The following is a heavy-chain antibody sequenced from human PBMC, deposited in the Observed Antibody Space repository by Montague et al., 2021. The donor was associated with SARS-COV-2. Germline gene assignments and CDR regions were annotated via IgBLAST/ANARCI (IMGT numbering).Heavy chain of an antibody. CDR1: GFTFSSSW. J-gene: IGHJ5*02. Sequence: SLRLSCAASGFTFSSSWMSWVRQAPGKGLEWVANIKQDGSEKYYVDSVKGRFTISRDNAKNSLYLQMNSLRAEDTAVYYCARDSSITIFGVVIDRGTKFDAWGQGTLVTVSS. D-gene: IGHD3-3*01. CDR3: ARDSSITIFGVVIDRGTKFDA. CDR2: IKQDGSEK. V-gene: IGHV3-7*03.